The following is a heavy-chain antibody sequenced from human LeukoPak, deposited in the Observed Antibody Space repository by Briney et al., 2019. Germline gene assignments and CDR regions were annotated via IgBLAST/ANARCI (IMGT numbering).Heavy chain of an antibody. CDR1: GYTFTSYG. D-gene: IGHD3-9*01. CDR3: AREGYYDILTGYLSIEDY. V-gene: IGHV1-18*01. J-gene: IGHJ4*02. Sequence: ASVKVSCKASGYTFTSYGISWVRQAPEQGLEWMGWISAYNGNTNYAQKLQGRVTMTTDTSTSTAYMELRSLRSDDTAVYYCAREGYYDILTGYLSIEDYWGQGTLVTVSS. CDR2: ISAYNGNT.